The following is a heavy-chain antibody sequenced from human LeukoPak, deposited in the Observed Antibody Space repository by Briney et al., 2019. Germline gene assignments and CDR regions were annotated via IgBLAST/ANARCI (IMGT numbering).Heavy chain of an antibody. CDR2: IYYSGST. D-gene: IGHD6-19*01. V-gene: IGHV4-59*01. CDR1: GGSISSYY. CDR3: ARSDSSGWSSDFDY. Sequence: KPSETLSLTCTVSGGSISSYYWSWIRQPPGKGLEWIGYIYYSGSTNYNPSLKSRVTISVDTSKNQFSLKLSSVTAADTAVYYCARSDSSGWSSDFDYWGQGTLVTVSS. J-gene: IGHJ4*02.